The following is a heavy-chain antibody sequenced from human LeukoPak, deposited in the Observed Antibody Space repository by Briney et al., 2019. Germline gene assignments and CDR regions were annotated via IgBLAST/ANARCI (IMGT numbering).Heavy chain of an antibody. CDR1: GFTFSTYW. CDR3: ARDNSPGGGLSS. CDR2: INTGGSSI. Sequence: GGSLRLSCAASGFTFSTYWMHWVRQAPGKGLVWVSHINTGGSSISYADSVKGRFTISRDNAKNTLYLQMDSLRAEDTAIYYCARDNSPGGGLSSWGQGTLVTVSS. V-gene: IGHV3-74*01. D-gene: IGHD2-8*02. J-gene: IGHJ5*02.